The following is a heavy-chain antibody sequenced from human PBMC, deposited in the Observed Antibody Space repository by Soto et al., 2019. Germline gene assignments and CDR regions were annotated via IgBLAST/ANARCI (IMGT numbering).Heavy chain of an antibody. D-gene: IGHD1-1*01. Sequence: EVQLLESGGSLVQPGGSLKLSCAASGFNFSFYAMSWVRQAPGKGLEWVSGLTGSGSATYYAASVEGRFTISRDNSKNTLYLQMNSLRAEDTASYYCAKGYRWNPGGPEYWGQGNPFTVSS. CDR3: AKGYRWNPGGPEY. CDR1: GFNFSFYA. CDR2: LTGSGSAT. J-gene: IGHJ4*02. V-gene: IGHV3-23*01.